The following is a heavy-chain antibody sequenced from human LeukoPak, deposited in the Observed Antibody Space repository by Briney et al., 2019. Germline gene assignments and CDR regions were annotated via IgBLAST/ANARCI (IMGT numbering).Heavy chain of an antibody. J-gene: IGHJ4*02. Sequence: GASVKVSCKASGYIFTSYGISWVRQAPGQGLEWMGWISAYNGDTNYAQKFQGRVTVTTDTSTTTAYMELRSLRSDASAVYYCARRSGYDRRMGTLDFWGQGTLVTVSS. D-gene: IGHD5-12*01. CDR2: ISAYNGDT. V-gene: IGHV1-18*01. CDR1: GYIFTSYG. CDR3: ARRSGYDRRMGTLDF.